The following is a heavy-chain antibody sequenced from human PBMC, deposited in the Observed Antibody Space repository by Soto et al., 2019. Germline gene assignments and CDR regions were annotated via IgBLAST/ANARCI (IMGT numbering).Heavy chain of an antibody. CDR1: GDSVSSNSAA. D-gene: IGHD6-19*01. V-gene: IGHV6-1*01. CDR2: TYYRSKWYN. J-gene: IGHJ3*02. CDR3: ARDQHSSGWYEGLGAFDI. Sequence: PSQTPSLTCAISGDSVSSNSAARNSTRQSPSRGLEWLGRTYYRSKWYNDYAVSVKSRITINPDTSTNQFSLQLNSVTPEDTAVYYCARDQHSSGWYEGLGAFDIWGQGTMVTVSS.